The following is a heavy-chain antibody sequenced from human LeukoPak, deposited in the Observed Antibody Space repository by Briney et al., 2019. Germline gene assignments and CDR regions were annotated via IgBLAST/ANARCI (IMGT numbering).Heavy chain of an antibody. V-gene: IGHV4-39*01. CDR2: SYYGGSK. CDR3: ARSRYYDSSSFDH. Sequence: SETLSLTCTVSGGSITASSYYWGWIRQPPGKGLEWIGSSYYGGSKYYNPSLKSRLTMSVDPSRNQFSLKVTSVTAADTAVYYCARSRYYDSSSFDHWGQGTLVTVSS. CDR1: GGSITASSYY. J-gene: IGHJ5*02. D-gene: IGHD3-22*01.